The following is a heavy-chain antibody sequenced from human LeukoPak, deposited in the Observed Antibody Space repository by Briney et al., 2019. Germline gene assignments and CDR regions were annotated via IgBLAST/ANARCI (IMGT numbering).Heavy chain of an antibody. J-gene: IGHJ4*02. Sequence: PGRSLRLSCAASGFTFSSYGMHWVRQAPGKGLEWVAVIWYDGSNKYYADSVKGRFTISSDNSKNTLYLQMNSLRAEDTAVYYCARVGIAVAGTDYWGQGTLVTVSS. CDR3: ARVGIAVAGTDY. V-gene: IGHV3-33*01. CDR1: GFTFSSYG. CDR2: IWYDGSNK. D-gene: IGHD6-19*01.